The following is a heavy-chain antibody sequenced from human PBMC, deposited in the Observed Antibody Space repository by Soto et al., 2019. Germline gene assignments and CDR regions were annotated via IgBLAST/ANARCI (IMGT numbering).Heavy chain of an antibody. Sequence: GGSLRLSCAASGFTFSSYAMSWVRQAPGKGLEWVSAISGSGGSTYYADSVKGRFTISRDNSKNTLYLQMNSLRAEDTAVYYCAKSPREVVVPAAMYYFDYWGQGTLVTVSS. CDR1: GFTFSSYA. CDR3: AKSPREVVVPAAMYYFDY. J-gene: IGHJ4*02. V-gene: IGHV3-23*01. CDR2: ISGSGGST. D-gene: IGHD2-2*01.